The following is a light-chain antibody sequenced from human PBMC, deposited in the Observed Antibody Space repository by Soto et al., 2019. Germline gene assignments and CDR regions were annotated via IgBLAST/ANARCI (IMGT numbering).Light chain of an antibody. V-gene: IGKV3-20*01. Sequence: EIVLTQSPGTLSLSPGERATLSCRASQSVSSSYLDWYQQKPGQAPRLLIYGASSRATGIPDRFNGSGSGTEFTLTISRLEPEDFAVYYCQQYGSSLFTFGPGTKVDIK. CDR2: GAS. J-gene: IGKJ3*01. CDR3: QQYGSSLFT. CDR1: QSVSSSY.